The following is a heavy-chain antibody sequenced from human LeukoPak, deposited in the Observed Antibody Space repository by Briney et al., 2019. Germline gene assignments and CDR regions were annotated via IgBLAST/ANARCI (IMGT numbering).Heavy chain of an antibody. V-gene: IGHV4-34*01. D-gene: IGHD4-23*01. CDR3: ARETTPTVVNL. Sequence: SETLSLTCAVYGGSFSNYYWSCIRQSPGKGLEWIGEINHSGSTNYNPSLKSRVTISVDTSKNQFSLKLSSVTAADTAVYYCARETTPTVVNLWGQGTLVTVSS. J-gene: IGHJ4*02. CDR2: INHSGST. CDR1: GGSFSNYY.